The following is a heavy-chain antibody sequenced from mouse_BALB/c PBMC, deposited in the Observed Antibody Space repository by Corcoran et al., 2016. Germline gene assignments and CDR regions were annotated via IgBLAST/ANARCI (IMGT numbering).Heavy chain of an antibody. D-gene: IGHD2-1*01. CDR3: ARNGNYPYAMDY. CDR1: GYTFTDYN. CDR2: INPNNGGT. Sequence: VLLQQSGPELVKPGASVKIPCKASGYTFTDYNMDWVKQSHGKSLEWIGDINPNNGGTIYNQKFKGKATLTVDKSSSTDYMELRSLTAEDTAVYYCARNGNYPYAMDYWGQGTSVTVSS. V-gene: IGHV1-18*01. J-gene: IGHJ4*01.